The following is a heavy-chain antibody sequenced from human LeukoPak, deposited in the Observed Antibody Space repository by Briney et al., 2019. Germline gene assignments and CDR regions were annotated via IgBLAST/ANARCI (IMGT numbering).Heavy chain of an antibody. CDR2: INPNSGGT. CDR1: GYTFTGYY. CDR3: ARSRGSGSYRANWFDP. V-gene: IGHV1-2*02. Sequence: ASVKVSCKASGYTFTGYYMHWVRQAPGQGLEWMGWINPNSGGTNYAQKFQGRVTISADKSISTAYLQWSSLKASDTAMYYCARSRGSGSYRANWFDPWGQGTLVAVSS. J-gene: IGHJ5*02. D-gene: IGHD3-10*01.